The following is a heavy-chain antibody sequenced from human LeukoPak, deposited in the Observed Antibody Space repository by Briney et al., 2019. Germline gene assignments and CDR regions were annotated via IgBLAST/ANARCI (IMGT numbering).Heavy chain of an antibody. CDR2: IWYDGSKK. CDR1: GFTLSSYG. V-gene: IGHV3-33*01. CDR3: ARRYSSGWPFDY. J-gene: IGHJ4*02. D-gene: IGHD6-19*01. Sequence: PGGSLRLSCAASGFTLSSYGMHWVRQAPGKGLEWVAVIWYDGSKKYYADSVKGRFIISRDNSKNTLYLQMNSLRAEDTAVYYCARRYSSGWPFDYWGQGTLVTVSS.